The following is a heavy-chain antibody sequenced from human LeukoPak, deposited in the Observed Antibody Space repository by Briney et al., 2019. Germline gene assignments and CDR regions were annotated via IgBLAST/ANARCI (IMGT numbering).Heavy chain of an antibody. CDR1: GFTFSSYS. D-gene: IGHD4-17*01. V-gene: IGHV3-48*04. CDR2: ISRNGDTR. Sequence: PGGSLRLSCAASGFTFSSYSMNWVRQAPGKGLEWVSYISRNGDTRYYADSVKGRFTISRDNAKNSLYLQMNSLRAEDTAVYYCARGPTTVTSPHFDYWGQGTLVTVSS. J-gene: IGHJ4*02. CDR3: ARGPTTVTSPHFDY.